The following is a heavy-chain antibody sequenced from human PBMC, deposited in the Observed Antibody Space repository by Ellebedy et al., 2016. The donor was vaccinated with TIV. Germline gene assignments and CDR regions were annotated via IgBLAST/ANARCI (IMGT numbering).Heavy chain of an antibody. J-gene: IGHJ6*02. CDR1: GYTFIDYG. D-gene: IGHD3-10*01. CDR3: ARYAGSGTYYRNGMDV. V-gene: IGHV1-18*01. CDR2: VSAYSGNT. Sequence: AASVNVSCKSSGYTFIDYGISWVRQARGQGLDWMGWVSAYSGNTNYADNLQGRVTMTTDTSTDTAYMELRSLRSDDTAVYYCARYAGSGTYYRNGMDVWGQGTTVTVSS.